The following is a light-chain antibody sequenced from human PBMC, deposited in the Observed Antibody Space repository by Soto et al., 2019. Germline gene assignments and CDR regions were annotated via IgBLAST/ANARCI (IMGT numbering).Light chain of an antibody. CDR3: HQYGNSPWT. CDR2: GAS. CDR1: QSVSSSY. J-gene: IGKJ1*01. V-gene: IGKV3-20*01. Sequence: EIVLTQSPGTLSLSPGERATLSCRASQSVSSSYLAWYQQKPGQAPRLLIYGASSRATGIPDRFSGSGSGTDFTLTSSRLEPEDFAVYHCHQYGNSPWTFGQGTKVDIK.